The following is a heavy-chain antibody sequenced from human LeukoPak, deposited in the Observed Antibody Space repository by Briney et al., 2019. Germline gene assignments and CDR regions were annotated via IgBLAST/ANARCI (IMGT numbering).Heavy chain of an antibody. J-gene: IGHJ5*02. CDR1: GGSISSFD. CDR3: ARGVLLWFGELWIRGSWFDP. Sequence: SETLSLTCTVSGGSISSFDWSWIRQPPGKGLEWIGSIYYSGSTYYNPSLRSRVTISVDTSKNQFSLKLSSVTAADTAVYYCARGVLLWFGELWIRGSWFDPWGQGTLVTVSS. D-gene: IGHD3-10*01. V-gene: IGHV4-39*01. CDR2: IYYSGST.